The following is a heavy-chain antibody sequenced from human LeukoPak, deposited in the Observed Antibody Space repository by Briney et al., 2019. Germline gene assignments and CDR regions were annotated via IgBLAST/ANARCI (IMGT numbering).Heavy chain of an antibody. J-gene: IGHJ4*02. CDR3: ATYPRGWELSPYFDY. V-gene: IGHV1-24*01. Sequence: ASVKVSCKVSGYTLTELSMHWVRQAPGKGLEWMGGFDPEDGETIYAQKFQGRVTMTEDTSTDTAYMELSSLRSEDTAVYYCATYPRGWELSPYFDYWDQGTLVTVSS. CDR1: GYTLTELS. D-gene: IGHD1-26*01. CDR2: FDPEDGET.